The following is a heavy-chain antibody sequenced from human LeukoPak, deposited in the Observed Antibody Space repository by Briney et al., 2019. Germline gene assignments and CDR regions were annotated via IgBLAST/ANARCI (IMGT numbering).Heavy chain of an antibody. D-gene: IGHD5-18*01. V-gene: IGHV1-2*02. CDR2: SNPNSGGT. CDR3: ARDGYSYGYYYYYMDV. CDR1: GYTFTGYY. J-gene: IGHJ6*03. Sequence: ASVKVSCKASGYTFTGYYMHWVRQAPGQGLEWMGLSNPNSGGTNYAQKFQGRVTMTRDTSISTAYMELSRLRSDDTAVYYCARDGYSYGYYYYYMDVWGKGTTVTVSS.